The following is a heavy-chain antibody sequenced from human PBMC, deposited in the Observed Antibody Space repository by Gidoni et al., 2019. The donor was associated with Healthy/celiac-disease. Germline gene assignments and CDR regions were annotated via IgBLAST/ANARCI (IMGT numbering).Heavy chain of an antibody. CDR3: ARGVTSRSGWPNFDY. Sequence: QVQLVQSGAEVKKPGASVKVSCKASGYTFTGYYMHWVRQAPGQGLEWMGWINPNSGGTNYAQKFQGRVTMTRDTSISTAYMELSRLRSDDTAVYYCARGVTSRSGWPNFDYWGQGTLVTVSS. V-gene: IGHV1-2*02. CDR1: GYTFTGYY. D-gene: IGHD6-19*01. CDR2: INPNSGGT. J-gene: IGHJ4*02.